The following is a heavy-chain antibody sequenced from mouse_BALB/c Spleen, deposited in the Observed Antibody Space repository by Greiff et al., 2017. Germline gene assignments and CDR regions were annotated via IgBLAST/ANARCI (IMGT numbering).Heavy chain of an antibody. CDR3: ARRGVYYGNYYAMDY. Sequence: VKLQESGAELARPGASVKLSCKASGYTFTSYWMQWVKQRPGQGLEWIGAIYPGDGDTRYTQKFKGKATLTADKSSSTAYMQLSSLASEDSAVYYCARRGVYYGNYYAMDYWGQGTSVTVSS. CDR2: IYPGDGDT. J-gene: IGHJ4*01. CDR1: GYTFTSYW. D-gene: IGHD2-1*01. V-gene: IGHV1-87*01.